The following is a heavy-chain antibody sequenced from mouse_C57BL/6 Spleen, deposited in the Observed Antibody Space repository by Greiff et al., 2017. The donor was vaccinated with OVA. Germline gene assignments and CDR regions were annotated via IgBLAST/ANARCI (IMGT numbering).Heavy chain of an antibody. CDR2: IDPETGGT. CDR1: GYTFTDYE. CDR3: THSPFAY. J-gene: IGHJ3*01. V-gene: IGHV1-15*01. Sequence: VHLVESGAELVRPGASVTLSCKASGYTFTDYEMHWVKQTPVHGLEWIGAIDPETGGTAYNQKFKGKAILTADKSSSTAYMELRSLTSEDSAVYYCTHSPFAYWGQGTLVTVSA.